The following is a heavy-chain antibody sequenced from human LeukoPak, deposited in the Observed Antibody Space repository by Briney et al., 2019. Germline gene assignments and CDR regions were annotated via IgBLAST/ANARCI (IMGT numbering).Heavy chain of an antibody. CDR1: DYSISTSY. V-gene: IGHV4-4*07. Sequence: SETLSLTCSVSDYSISTSYWSWIRQPAGKGLEWIGRFYSSGSTDYNPFLKSRVTMSVETSKNQFSLKLRSVTAADTAIYYCARGAGPFDSWGQGTLVTVSS. D-gene: IGHD6-13*01. CDR3: ARGAGPFDS. CDR2: FYSSGST. J-gene: IGHJ4*02.